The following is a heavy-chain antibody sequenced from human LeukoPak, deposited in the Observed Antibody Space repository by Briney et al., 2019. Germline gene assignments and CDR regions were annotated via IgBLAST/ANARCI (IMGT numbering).Heavy chain of an antibody. J-gene: IGHJ4*02. CDR3: ARGAVAEYYFDY. D-gene: IGHD2-15*01. CDR1: GFTFSSYA. V-gene: IGHV3-30*01. Sequence: GRSLRLSCAASGFTFSSYAMHWVRQAPGKGLEWVAVISYDGSNKYYADSVKGRFTISRDNSKNTLYLRMNSLRAEDTAVYYCARGAVAEYYFDYWGQGTLVTVSS. CDR2: ISYDGSNK.